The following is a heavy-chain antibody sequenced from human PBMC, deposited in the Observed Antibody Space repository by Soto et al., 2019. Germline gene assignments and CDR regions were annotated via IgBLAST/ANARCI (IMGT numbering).Heavy chain of an antibody. Sequence: LRLSCAASGFTFSSYSMNWVRQAPGKGLEWVSYISSSSSTIYYADSVKGRFTISRDNAKNSLYLQMNSLRDEDTAVYYCARDGVLRFFEWFPSPVYVMDVWGQGTTVTLSS. CDR1: GFTFSSYS. V-gene: IGHV3-48*02. CDR3: ARDGVLRFFEWFPSPVYVMDV. CDR2: ISSSSSTI. J-gene: IGHJ6*02. D-gene: IGHD3-3*01.